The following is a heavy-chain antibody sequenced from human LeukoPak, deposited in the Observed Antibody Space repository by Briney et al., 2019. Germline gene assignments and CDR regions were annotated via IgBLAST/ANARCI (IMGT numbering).Heavy chain of an antibody. CDR2: ISYDGSNN. D-gene: IGHD5-12*01. CDR3: ARGHNSGLWT. CDR1: GFTFSSYG. Sequence: GGSLRLSCAASGFTFSSYGMHWVRQAPGRGLEWVAFISYDGSNNYYADSVKGRFTISRDNSKNTPYLQMNSLRAEDTAVFYCARGHNSGLWTWGQGTLVTVSS. J-gene: IGHJ5*02. V-gene: IGHV3-30*03.